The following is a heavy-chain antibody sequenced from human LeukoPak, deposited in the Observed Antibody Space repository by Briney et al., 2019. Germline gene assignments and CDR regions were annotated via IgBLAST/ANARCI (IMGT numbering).Heavy chain of an antibody. CDR3: ASHCSGSYCSATATYYFDY. V-gene: IGHV3-23*01. J-gene: IGHJ4*02. CDR2: ISGSGGST. Sequence: GGSLRLSCAASGFTFSSYAMSWVRQAPGKGLEWVSAISGSGGSTYYADSVKGRFTISRDNSKNTLYLQMNSLRAEDTAVYYCASHCSGSYCSATATYYFDYWGQGTLVTVSS. D-gene: IGHD1-26*01. CDR1: GFTFSSYA.